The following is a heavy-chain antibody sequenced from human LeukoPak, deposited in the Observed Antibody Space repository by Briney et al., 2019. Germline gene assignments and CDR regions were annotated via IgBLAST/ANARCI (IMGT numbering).Heavy chain of an antibody. CDR2: IYLNSGGT. CDR1: GYTFTGYY. D-gene: IGHD3-3*01. Sequence: GASVKVSCKASGYTFTGYYMHWVRQAPGQGLEWMGWIYLNSGGTNYAQKFQGRVTMTRDTSISTAYMELSRLRSDDTAVYYCARALHYDFWSGYSLYGMDVWGQGTTVTVSS. CDR3: ARALHYDFWSGYSLYGMDV. V-gene: IGHV1-2*02. J-gene: IGHJ6*02.